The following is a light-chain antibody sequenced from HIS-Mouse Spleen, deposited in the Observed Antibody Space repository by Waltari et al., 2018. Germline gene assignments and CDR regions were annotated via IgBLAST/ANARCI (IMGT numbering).Light chain of an antibody. J-gene: IGKJ2*01. CDR1: QGISRY. CDR3: QQYYSYPPYT. CDR2: AAS. V-gene: IGKV1-8*01. Sequence: AIRMTQSPSSFSASTGDRVTITFRASQGISRYLAWYQQKPGKAPKLLIYAASTLQSGVPSRFSGSGSGTDFTLTISCLQSEDFATYYCQQYYSYPPYTVGQGTKLEIK.